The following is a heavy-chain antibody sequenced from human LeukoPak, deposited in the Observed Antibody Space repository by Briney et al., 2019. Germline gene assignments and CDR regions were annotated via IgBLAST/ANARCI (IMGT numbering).Heavy chain of an antibody. V-gene: IGHV3-74*01. D-gene: IGHD6-19*01. Sequence: GGSLRLSCAASGFTFSSYWRHWVRQAPGKGLEWVSRISGDGSSPRYADSVEGRFTISRDNAKNSLYLQMDSLRAEDTAVYYCVLRGAVAAADFWGQGTLVTVSS. CDR1: GFTFSSYW. CDR2: ISGDGSSP. CDR3: VLRGAVAAADF. J-gene: IGHJ4*02.